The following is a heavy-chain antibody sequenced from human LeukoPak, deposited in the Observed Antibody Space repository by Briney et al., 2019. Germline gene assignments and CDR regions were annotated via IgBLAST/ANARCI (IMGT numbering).Heavy chain of an antibody. J-gene: IGHJ4*02. CDR3: ARRKGDTYYYDSSGYRYYFDY. D-gene: IGHD3-22*01. CDR1: GYSISSGYY. Sequence: PSETLSLTCAVSGYSISSGYYCGWIRQTPGKGLEWIGSIYHSGSTYYNPSLKSRVTISVDTSKNQFSLKLSSVTAADTAVYYCARRKGDTYYYDSSGYRYYFDYWGQGTLVTVSS. CDR2: IYHSGST. V-gene: IGHV4-38-2*01.